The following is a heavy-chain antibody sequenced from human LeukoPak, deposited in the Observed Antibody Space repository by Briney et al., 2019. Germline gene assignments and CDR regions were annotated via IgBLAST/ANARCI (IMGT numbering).Heavy chain of an antibody. V-gene: IGHV1-2*02. CDR1: GYTFTGYY. CDR3: ARVSSGAAACIAGTCFDY. D-gene: IGHD6-13*01. CDR2: INPNSGGT. J-gene: IGHJ4*02. Sequence: ASVKVSCKASGYTFTGYYMHWVRQAPGQGLEWMGWINPNSGGTNYAQKFQGRVTMTRDTSISTAYMELSRLRSDDTAVYYCARVSSGAAACIAGTCFDYWGQGTLVTVSS.